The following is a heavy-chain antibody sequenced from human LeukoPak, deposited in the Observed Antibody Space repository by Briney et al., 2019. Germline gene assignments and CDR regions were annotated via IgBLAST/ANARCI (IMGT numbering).Heavy chain of an antibody. D-gene: IGHD2-15*01. V-gene: IGHV4-31*03. CDR2: IYYSGST. Sequence: SETLSLTCTVSGGYISSGGYYWSWIRQHPGKGLEWIGYIYYSGSTYYNPSLKSRVTISVDTSKNQFSLKLSSVTAADTAVYYCARSMVEHVDYWGQGTLVTVSS. CDR3: ARSMVEHVDY. J-gene: IGHJ4*02. CDR1: GGYISSGGYY.